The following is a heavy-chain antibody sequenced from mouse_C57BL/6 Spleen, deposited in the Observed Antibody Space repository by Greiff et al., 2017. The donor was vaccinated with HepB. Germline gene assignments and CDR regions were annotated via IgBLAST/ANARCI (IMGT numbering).Heavy chain of an antibody. CDR1: GFTFSSYA. D-gene: IGHD2-1*01. CDR2: ISDGGSYT. Sequence: VQLKESGGGLVKPGGSLKLSCAASGFTFSSYAMSWVRQTPEKRLEWVATISDGGSYTYYPDNVKGRFTISRDNAKNNLYLQMSHLKSEDTAMYYCARDPPYGNYEGYFDVWGTGTTVTVSS. CDR3: ARDPPYGNYEGYFDV. V-gene: IGHV5-4*01. J-gene: IGHJ1*03.